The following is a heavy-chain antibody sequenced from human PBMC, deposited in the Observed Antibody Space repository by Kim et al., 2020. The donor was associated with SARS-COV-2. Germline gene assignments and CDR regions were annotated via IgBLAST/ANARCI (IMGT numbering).Heavy chain of an antibody. CDR2: INHSGST. CDR3: ARGPASGYSSSWWGRGWFDP. CDR1: GGSFSGYY. D-gene: IGHD6-13*01. V-gene: IGHV4-34*01. Sequence: SETLSLTCAVYGGSFSGYYWSWIRQPPGKGLEWIGEINHSGSTNYNPSLKSRVTISVDTSKNQFSLKLSSVTAADTAVYYCARGPASGYSSSWWGRGWFDPWGQGTLVTVSS. J-gene: IGHJ5*02.